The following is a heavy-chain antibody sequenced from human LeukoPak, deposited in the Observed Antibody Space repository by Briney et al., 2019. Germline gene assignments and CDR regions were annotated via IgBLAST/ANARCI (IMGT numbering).Heavy chain of an antibody. CDR1: GITVNSTY. D-gene: IGHD6-6*01. CDR2: AYSDGNT. CDR3: ARHALGQQLVWGYFDY. J-gene: IGHJ4*02. V-gene: IGHV3-66*04. Sequence: AGGSLRLSCAASGITVNSTYISWVRQAPGKGLEWVSVAYSDGNTYYAGSVKGRFTISRDNSKNTLFLQMNSLRAEDTAVYYCARHALGQQLVWGYFDYWGQGTLVTVSS.